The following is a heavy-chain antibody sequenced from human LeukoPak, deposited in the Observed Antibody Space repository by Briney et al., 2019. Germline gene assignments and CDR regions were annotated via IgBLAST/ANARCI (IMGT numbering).Heavy chain of an antibody. CDR2: FDPEDGET. Sequence: ASVKVSCKVSGYTLTELSMHWVRQAPGKGLEWMGGFDPEDGETIYAQKFQDRVTMTEDTSTDTAYMELSSLRSEDTAVYYCATVPMVRGVLYYWGQGTLVTVSS. CDR3: ATVPMVRGVLYY. J-gene: IGHJ4*02. V-gene: IGHV1-24*01. D-gene: IGHD3-10*01. CDR1: GYTLTELS.